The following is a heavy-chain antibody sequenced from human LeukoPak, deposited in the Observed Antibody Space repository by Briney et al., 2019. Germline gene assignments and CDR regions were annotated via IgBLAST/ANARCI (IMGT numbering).Heavy chain of an antibody. D-gene: IGHD3-16*01. CDR2: INSDETTT. CDR1: GFAFSTYW. V-gene: IGHV3-74*01. CDR3: ARDNWAPRGYFDL. Sequence: PGGSLRLSCAASGFAFSTYWLPWVRQAPGKGLMWVSRINSDETTTRYADYGKGRITTSRANDKNTLYLQMISLRAEDTAVYYCARDNWAPRGYFDLWGRGTLVTVSS. J-gene: IGHJ2*01.